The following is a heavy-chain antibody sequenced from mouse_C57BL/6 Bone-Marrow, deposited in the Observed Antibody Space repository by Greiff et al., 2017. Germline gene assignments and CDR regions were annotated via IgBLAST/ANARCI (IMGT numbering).Heavy chain of an antibody. D-gene: IGHD2-3*01. V-gene: IGHV1-26*01. CDR1: GYTFTDYY. CDR3: ARSLGSMMVTKWYFDV. CDR2: INPNNGGT. Sequence: EVQLQQSGPELVKPGASVKISCKASGYTFTDYYMNWVKQSHGKSLEWIGDINPNNGGTSYNQKFKGKATLTVDKSSSTAYMELRSLTSEDSAVYYCARSLGSMMVTKWYFDVWGTGTTVTVSS. J-gene: IGHJ1*03.